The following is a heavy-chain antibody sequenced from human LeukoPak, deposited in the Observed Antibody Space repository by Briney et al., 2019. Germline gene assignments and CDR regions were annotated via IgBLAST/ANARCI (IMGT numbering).Heavy chain of an antibody. CDR3: ARSLGSSGYQDY. CDR2: INSDGSST. J-gene: IGHJ4*02. Sequence: GGSLRLSCAASGLTFSSYWMHWVRQAPGKGLVWVSRINSDGSSTSYAYSVKGRFTISRDNAKNTVYLQMNSLRAEDTAVYYCARSLGSSGYQDYWGQGTLVTVSS. CDR1: GLTFSSYW. D-gene: IGHD3-22*01. V-gene: IGHV3-74*01.